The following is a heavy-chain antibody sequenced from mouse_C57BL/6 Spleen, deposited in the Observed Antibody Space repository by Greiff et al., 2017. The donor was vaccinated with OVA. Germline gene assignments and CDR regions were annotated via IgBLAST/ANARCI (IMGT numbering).Heavy chain of an antibody. CDR3: ARNDYDDYFDY. Sequence: VQVVESGAELVRPGASVKLSCKASGYTFTDYYINWVKQRPGQGLEWIARIYPGSGNTYYNEKFKGKATLTAEKSSSTAYMQLSSLTSEDSAVYFCARNDYDDYFDYWGQGTTLTVSS. CDR2: IYPGSGNT. D-gene: IGHD2-4*01. V-gene: IGHV1-76*01. CDR1: GYTFTDYY. J-gene: IGHJ2*01.